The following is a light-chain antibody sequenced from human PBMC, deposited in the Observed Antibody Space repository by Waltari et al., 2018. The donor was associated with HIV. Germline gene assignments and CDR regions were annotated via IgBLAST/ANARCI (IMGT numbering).Light chain of an antibody. J-gene: IGLJ1*01. Sequence: QSGLTQPASVSGSPGQPLTTSCTGTTSDVGGYDYVSWYHQHPRKAPKLIIYEVSNRPSGVSNRFAGSKSGNTASLTISGLQPEDETDYYCSSFSSSSTPYVFGTGTKVTVL. CDR3: SSFSSSSTPYV. CDR1: TSDVGGYDY. V-gene: IGLV2-14*01. CDR2: EVS.